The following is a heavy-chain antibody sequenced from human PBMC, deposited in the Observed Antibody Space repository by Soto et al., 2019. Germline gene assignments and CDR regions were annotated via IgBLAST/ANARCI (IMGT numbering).Heavy chain of an antibody. V-gene: IGHV1-69*13. Sequence: ASVKVSCKASGGAFSSYAISWVRQAPGQGLEWMGGIIPIFGTANYAQKFQGRVTITADESTSTAYMELSSLRSEDTAVYYCARGKGYCSSTSCQGLMDVWGQGTTVTVSS. D-gene: IGHD2-2*01. CDR2: IIPIFGTA. J-gene: IGHJ6*02. CDR3: ARGKGYCSSTSCQGLMDV. CDR1: GGAFSSYA.